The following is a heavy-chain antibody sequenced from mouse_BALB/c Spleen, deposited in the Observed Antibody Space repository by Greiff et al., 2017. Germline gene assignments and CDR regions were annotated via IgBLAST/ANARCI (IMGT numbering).Heavy chain of an antibody. CDR1: GYTFTSYW. CDR2: IYPSDSST. CDR3: TREGAWFAY. V-gene: IGHV1-69*02. J-gene: IGHJ3*01. Sequence: QVQLQQPGAELVRPGASVKLSCKASGYTFTSYWINWVKQRPGQGLAWIGNIYPSDSSTNYNQKFKDKATMTVDKSSSTAYMQLSSPTSEDSADYYCTREGAWFAYWGQGTLVTVSA.